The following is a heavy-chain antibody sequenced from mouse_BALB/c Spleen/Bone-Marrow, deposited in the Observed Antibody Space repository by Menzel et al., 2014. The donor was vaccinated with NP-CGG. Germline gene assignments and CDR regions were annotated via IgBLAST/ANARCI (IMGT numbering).Heavy chain of an antibody. CDR1: GYAFSSYW. CDR2: IYPGDSDS. CDR3: ARGGISVDY. Sequence: QVQLQQSGAGLVRPGSSVRISCKTSGYAFSSYWMNWVKQRPGQGLEWIGQIYPGDSDSTSDGKSNGKARLTADKSSNPAYMQLTSLTSENYEVYCCARGGISVDYWGQGTPLTVSS. V-gene: IGHV1-80*01. J-gene: IGHJ2*01.